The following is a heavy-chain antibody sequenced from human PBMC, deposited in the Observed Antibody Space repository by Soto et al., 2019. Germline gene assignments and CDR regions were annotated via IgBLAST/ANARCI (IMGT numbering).Heavy chain of an antibody. Sequence: ASETLSHTCTVSGGSISSGGYYWSWIRQHPGKGLEWIGYIYYSGSTYYNPSLKSRVTISVDTSKNQFSLKLSSVTAADTAVYYCARVSEAAGAFDIWGQGTMVTRLL. CDR1: GGSISSGGYY. CDR2: IYYSGST. J-gene: IGHJ3*02. D-gene: IGHD6-13*01. V-gene: IGHV4-31*03. CDR3: ARVSEAAGAFDI.